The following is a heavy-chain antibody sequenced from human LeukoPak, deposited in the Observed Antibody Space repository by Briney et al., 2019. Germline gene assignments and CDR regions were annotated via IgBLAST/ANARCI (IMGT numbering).Heavy chain of an antibody. CDR2: ISGNGGST. Sequence: GGSLRLSCTASGXTFSSYAMSWVRQAPGKGLEWVSTISGNGGSTFYADSVKGRFTISRDNSKNTLYLQMNSLRAEDTAVYYCVRSYCSGDFCYSYFDYWGQGTLVTVSS. J-gene: IGHJ4*02. CDR3: VRSYCSGDFCYSYFDY. CDR1: GXTFSSYA. V-gene: IGHV3-23*01. D-gene: IGHD2-15*01.